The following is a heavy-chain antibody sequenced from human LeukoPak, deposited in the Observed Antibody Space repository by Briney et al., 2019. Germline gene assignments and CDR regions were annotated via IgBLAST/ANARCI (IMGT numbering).Heavy chain of an antibody. V-gene: IGHV3-49*04. CDR3: TTRWFSEVGDY. CDR1: GFTFGDYA. D-gene: IGHD4-23*01. Sequence: PGGSLRLSCTASGFTFGDYAMSWVRQAPGKGLEWVGFIRGKAYGGTAEYAASVKGRFTISRDDSKSVAYLQMNSLKTEDTAVYYCTTRWFSEVGDYWGQGTLVTVSS. J-gene: IGHJ4*02. CDR2: IRGKAYGGTA.